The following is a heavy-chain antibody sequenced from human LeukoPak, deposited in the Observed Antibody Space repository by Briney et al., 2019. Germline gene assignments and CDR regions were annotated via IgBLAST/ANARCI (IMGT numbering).Heavy chain of an antibody. CDR2: IHTSRSA. J-gene: IGHJ4*02. CDR3: ARDIVYLIDEDYG. Sequence: SETLSLTCTVSGSSFNSYYWSWIRQPAGKGLEWIGRIHTSRSAEYNPSLQSRVTLSVDVSKKQFSLKMTSATAADTAVYYCARDIVYLIDEDYGWGQGTLVTVSS. D-gene: IGHD4-17*01. CDR1: GSSFNSYY. V-gene: IGHV4-4*07.